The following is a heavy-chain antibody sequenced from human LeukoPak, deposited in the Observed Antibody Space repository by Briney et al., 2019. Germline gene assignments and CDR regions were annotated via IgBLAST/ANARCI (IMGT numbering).Heavy chain of an antibody. Sequence: SETLSLTCAVYGGSFSGYYWSWIRQPPGKGLEWIGEINHSGSTNYNPSLKSRVTISVDTSKNQFSLKLSSVTAADTAVYYCARVLRRIAAASTRFDYWGQGTLVTVSS. V-gene: IGHV4-34*01. J-gene: IGHJ4*02. D-gene: IGHD6-13*01. CDR1: GGSFSGYY. CDR2: INHSGST. CDR3: ARVLRRIAAASTRFDY.